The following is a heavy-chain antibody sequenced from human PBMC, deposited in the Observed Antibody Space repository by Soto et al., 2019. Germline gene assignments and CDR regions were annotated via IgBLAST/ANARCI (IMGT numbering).Heavy chain of an antibody. CDR3: ARGSSWSYFDY. CDR2: INTANDNT. V-gene: IGHV1-3*04. D-gene: IGHD6-13*01. J-gene: IGHJ4*02. CDR1: GYTFTRYA. Sequence: QVELVQSGAEVKKPGASVKVSCRASGYTFTRYAIHWVRQAPGQRPEWMGWINTANDNTKYSQKFQGRVTITRDTSASIVYMDLSSLRSEDTAVYYCARGSSWSYFDYWGQGILVTVSS.